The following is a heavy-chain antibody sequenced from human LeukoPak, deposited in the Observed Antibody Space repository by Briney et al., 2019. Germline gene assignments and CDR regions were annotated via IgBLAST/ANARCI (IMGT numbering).Heavy chain of an antibody. V-gene: IGHV1-69*01. D-gene: IGHD6-19*01. J-gene: IGHJ4*02. CDR3: ARVPVGYSSGWYYY. Sequence: SVRVSCKASGGTFSSYAISWVRQAPGQGLEWMGGIIPIFGTANYAQKFQGRVTITADESTSTAYMELSSLRSEDTAVYYCARVPVGYSSGWYYYWGQGTLVTVSS. CDR1: GGTFSSYA. CDR2: IIPIFGTA.